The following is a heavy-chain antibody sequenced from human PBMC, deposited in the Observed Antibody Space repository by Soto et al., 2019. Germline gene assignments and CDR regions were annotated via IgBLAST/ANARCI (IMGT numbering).Heavy chain of an antibody. CDR2: ISGSGGST. J-gene: IGHJ4*02. CDR1: GFTFSNYA. CDR3: TEPEVGLSWVNGSDY. D-gene: IGHD1-1*01. V-gene: IGHV3-23*01. Sequence: GGSLRLSCAASGFTFSNYAMNWVRQAPGKGLEWVSGISGSGGSTYYADPVRGRFTIFRDNSKNTLYMQSNSLGGEDTAFYYCTEPEVGLSWVNGSDYWGQGTLVTVSS.